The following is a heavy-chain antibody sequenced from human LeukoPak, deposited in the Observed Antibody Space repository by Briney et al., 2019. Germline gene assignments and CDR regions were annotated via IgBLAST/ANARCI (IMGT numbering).Heavy chain of an antibody. D-gene: IGHD6-19*01. J-gene: IGHJ4*02. Sequence: GGSLRLSCAASGFAFSGSVMHWVRQASGKGLEWVGRITSQLNSYATVYAASVTGRFTISSDDSKNTAYLQMNSLKTEDTAVYYCTGGSGWYSPDYWGQGALVTVSS. V-gene: IGHV3-73*01. CDR3: TGGSGWYSPDY. CDR1: GFAFSGSV. CDR2: ITSQLNSYAT.